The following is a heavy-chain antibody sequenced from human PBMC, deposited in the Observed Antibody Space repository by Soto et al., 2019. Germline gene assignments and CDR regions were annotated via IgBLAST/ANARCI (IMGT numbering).Heavy chain of an antibody. D-gene: IGHD6-6*01. CDR1: GYTFTSYA. CDR3: ARGSIDIDY. Sequence: ASVKVSCKASGYTFTSYAMHWVRQAPGQRLEWMGWINADNGNTKYAQKFQGRVTITTDTSASTAYMELSSLRSDDTAVYYCARGSIDIDYWGQRTLVPVSS. CDR2: INADNGNT. V-gene: IGHV1-3*01. J-gene: IGHJ4*02.